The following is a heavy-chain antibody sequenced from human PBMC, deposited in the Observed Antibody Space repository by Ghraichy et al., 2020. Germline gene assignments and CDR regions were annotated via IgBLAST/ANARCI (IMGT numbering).Heavy chain of an antibody. CDR2: IDYSGST. CDR1: GGSISSYY. CDR3: ARETLTPNYYGSGSYYMPYGMDV. V-gene: IGHV4-59*01. Sequence: SETLSLTCTVSGGSISSYYWSWIRQPPGKGLEWIGYIDYSGSTNYNPSLKSRVTISVDTSKNQFSLKLSSVTAADTAVYYCARETLTPNYYGSGSYYMPYGMDVWGQGTTVTVSS. J-gene: IGHJ6*02. D-gene: IGHD3-10*01.